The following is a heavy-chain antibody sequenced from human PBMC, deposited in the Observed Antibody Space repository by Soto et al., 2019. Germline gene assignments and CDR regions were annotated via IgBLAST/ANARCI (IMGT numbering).Heavy chain of an antibody. J-gene: IGHJ6*02. CDR2: IYYSGST. Sequence: SETLSLTCTVSGGSMRRSGYYWGWFRQPPGKGLEYIASIYYSGSTYYSPSLKSRLTLSVDTSSNQFSLKMTSVTAADTAVYYCARAGGDTAMAYYYYYGMDVWGQGTSVTVSS. D-gene: IGHD5-18*01. CDR3: ARAGGDTAMAYYYYYGMDV. CDR1: GGSMRRSGYY. V-gene: IGHV4-39*02.